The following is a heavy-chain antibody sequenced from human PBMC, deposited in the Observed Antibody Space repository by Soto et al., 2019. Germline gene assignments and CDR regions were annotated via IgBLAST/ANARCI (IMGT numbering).Heavy chain of an antibody. V-gene: IGHV3-23*01. CDR3: AKGSVVVAPKFDS. J-gene: IGHJ4*02. Sequence: EVQLLESGGXXVQPGVSLSLSCAASGFTYNNYAMGWVRQAPGKGLEWVSAISSSGYSAYYADSVKGRFTISRDNSRNTMFLQMNKLSAEDTAVYYCAKGSVVVAPKFDSWGQGTQVTVSS. D-gene: IGHD2-21*01. CDR1: GFTYNNYA. CDR2: ISSSGYSA.